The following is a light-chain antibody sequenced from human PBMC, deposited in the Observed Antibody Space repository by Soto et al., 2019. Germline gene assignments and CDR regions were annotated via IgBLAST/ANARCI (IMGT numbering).Light chain of an antibody. V-gene: IGLV2-23*01. Sequence: QSILTQHASVSGSPGQSITISCTGTSSDVGRYNLVSWYQQHPGKAPKLMIYEGSKRPSGVSNRFSGSKSGNTASLTISGLQAEDEADYYCCSYAGSSTPYVFGTGTKVTVL. CDR1: SSDVGRYNL. CDR3: CSYAGSSTPYV. J-gene: IGLJ1*01. CDR2: EGS.